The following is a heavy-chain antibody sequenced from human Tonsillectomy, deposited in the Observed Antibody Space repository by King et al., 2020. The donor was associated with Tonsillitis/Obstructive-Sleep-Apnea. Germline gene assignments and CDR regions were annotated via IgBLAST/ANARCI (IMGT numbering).Heavy chain of an antibody. CDR2: IKQDGSKK. Sequence: VQLVESGGGLVQPGGSLRLSCAASGFTFSSYWRSWVRQAHGKGLEWGANIKQDGSKKYYVDSVKGRFTISRDNAKNSLYLQMNSLRAEDTAVYYCSKGSSSKRSFWYFDLWGRGTLVTVSS. CDR1: GFTFSSYW. J-gene: IGHJ2*01. D-gene: IGHD6-6*01. CDR3: SKGSSSKRSFWYFDL. V-gene: IGHV3-7*04.